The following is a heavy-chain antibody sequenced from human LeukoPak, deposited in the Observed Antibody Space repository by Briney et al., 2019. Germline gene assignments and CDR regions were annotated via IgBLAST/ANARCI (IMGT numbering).Heavy chain of an antibody. CDR2: IYTSGST. D-gene: IGHD1-1*01. J-gene: IGHJ3*02. CDR1: GGSISSGSYY. V-gene: IGHV4-61*02. CDR3: ARDEVPGAFDI. Sequence: SETLSLTCTVSGGSISSGSYYWSWIRQPAGKGLEWIGRIYTSGSTNYNPSLKSRVTISVDTSKNQFSLKLSSVTAADTAVYYCARDEVPGAFDIWGQGTMVTVSS.